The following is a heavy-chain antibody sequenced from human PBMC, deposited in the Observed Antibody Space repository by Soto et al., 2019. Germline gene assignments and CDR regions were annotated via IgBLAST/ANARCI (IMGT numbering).Heavy chain of an antibody. Sequence: GESLKLSCKGAEYIFTSYWLSWVRKMPGKGLERMGRIDPSDSYTNYSPSFQGHVTISADKSISTAYLQWSSLKAADTAMYYCASQRSYYYDSSTIEDAFNIWGQGTMVTVSS. V-gene: IGHV5-10-1*01. D-gene: IGHD3-22*01. J-gene: IGHJ3*02. CDR3: ASQRSYYYDSSTIEDAFNI. CDR1: EYIFTSYW. CDR2: IDPSDSYT.